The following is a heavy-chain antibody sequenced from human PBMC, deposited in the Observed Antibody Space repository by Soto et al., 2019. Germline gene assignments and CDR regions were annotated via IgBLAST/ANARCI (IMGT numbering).Heavy chain of an antibody. D-gene: IGHD3-10*01. CDR3: ASRGSWSYYDY. CDR2: ISGSGGST. CDR1: GFTFSSYA. V-gene: IGHV3-23*01. J-gene: IGHJ4*02. Sequence: EVQLLESGGGLVQPGGSLRLSCAASGFTFSSYAMRWVRQAPVKGLEWVSAISGSGGSTYYADSVKGRFTISRDNSKNTLYLQMTSLRAEDTAVYYCASRGSWSYYDYWGQGTLVTVSS.